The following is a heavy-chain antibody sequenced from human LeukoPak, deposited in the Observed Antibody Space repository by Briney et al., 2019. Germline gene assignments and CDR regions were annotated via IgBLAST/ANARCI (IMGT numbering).Heavy chain of an antibody. D-gene: IGHD2-15*01. CDR1: GFTFRSYA. J-gene: IGHJ6*04. CDR3: AKAKSTAAADYMDV. V-gene: IGHV3-23*01. CDR2: VSGSGAIT. Sequence: GGSLRLSCAASGFTFRSYAMSWVRQAPGKGLEWVSVVSGSGAITYYADTVKGRFTISRDNSQNTVDLQMNSLRVEDTAVYFCAKAKSTAAADYMDVWGKGTTVRVSS.